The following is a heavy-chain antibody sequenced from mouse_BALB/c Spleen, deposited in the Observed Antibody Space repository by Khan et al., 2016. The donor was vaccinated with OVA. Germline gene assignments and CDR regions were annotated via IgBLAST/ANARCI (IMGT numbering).Heavy chain of an antibody. J-gene: IGHJ2*01. Sequence: VQLQQSGAELMKPGASVKISCKATGYTFSNYWIEWVKQRPGHGFEWIGEILPGSGNINYNERFKGKATFTSDTSSNTAYMQLSSLTSEDSAVFVDARMKYCSREYFDYWGQGTILTVSS. CDR3: ARMKYCSREYFDY. D-gene: IGHD6-1*01. V-gene: IGHV1-9*01. CDR1: GYTFSNYW. CDR2: ILPGSGNI.